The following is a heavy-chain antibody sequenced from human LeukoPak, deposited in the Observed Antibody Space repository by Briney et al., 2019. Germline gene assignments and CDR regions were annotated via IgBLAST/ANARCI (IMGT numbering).Heavy chain of an antibody. CDR2: IYLGDSDT. CDR3: ARHPGIFGVVSLRFDP. V-gene: IGHV5-51*01. CDR1: GYTFTNYW. Sequence: GESLKISCKGSGYTFTNYWIGWARQLPGKGLEYMGIIYLGDSDTRYSPSFQGQVTISADKSISTAYLQWSSLKASDTAMYYCARHPGIFGVVSLRFDPWGQGTLVTVSS. J-gene: IGHJ5*02. D-gene: IGHD3-3*01.